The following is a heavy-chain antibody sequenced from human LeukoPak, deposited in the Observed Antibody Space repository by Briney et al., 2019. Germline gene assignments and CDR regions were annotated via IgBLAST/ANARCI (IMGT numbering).Heavy chain of an antibody. D-gene: IGHD6-13*01. CDR1: GFTFSSYW. CDR2: IKQDGSEK. J-gene: IGHJ4*02. CDR3: ARAQGSSWNHLHRFDF. V-gene: IGHV3-7*01. Sequence: GGSLRLSCAASGFTFSSYWMSWVRQAPGKGLEWGANIKQDGSEKYYVDSVKGRFTISRENAKDSLYLQMSRLRAEDTAVYYCARAQGSSWNHLHRFDFWGQGTLVTVSS.